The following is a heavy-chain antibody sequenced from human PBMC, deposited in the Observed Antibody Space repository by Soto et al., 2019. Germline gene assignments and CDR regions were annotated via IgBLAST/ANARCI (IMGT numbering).Heavy chain of an antibody. J-gene: IGHJ6*02. CDR3: AREGSTVRYYYDYGMDV. CDR1: GFAFSIYE. CDR2: ISISGSTI. V-gene: IGHV3-48*03. D-gene: IGHD4-4*01. Sequence: GGSLRLSCAASGFAFSIYEMNLVRQSPGKGLEWVSYISISGSTIYYADSVKGRFTISRDNAKNSLYLQMNSLRAEDTAVYYCAREGSTVRYYYDYGMDVWCQGRTVPVSS.